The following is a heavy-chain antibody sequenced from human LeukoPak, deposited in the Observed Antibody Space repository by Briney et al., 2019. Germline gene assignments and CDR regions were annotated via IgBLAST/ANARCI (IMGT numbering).Heavy chain of an antibody. CDR1: GGSISSYY. CDR3: ARDRRTIGSYYDSSGYYVGLNWFDP. J-gene: IGHJ5*02. Sequence: SETLSLTCTVSGGSISSYYWSWIRQPPGKGLEWIGYIYYSGSTNYNPSLKSRVTISVDTSKNQFSLKLSSVTAADTAVYYCARDRRTIGSYYDSSGYYVGLNWFDPWGQGTLVTVSS. CDR2: IYYSGST. D-gene: IGHD3-22*01. V-gene: IGHV4-59*12.